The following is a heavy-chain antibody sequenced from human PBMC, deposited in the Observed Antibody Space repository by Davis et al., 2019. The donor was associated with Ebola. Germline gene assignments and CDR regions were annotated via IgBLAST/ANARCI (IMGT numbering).Heavy chain of an antibody. V-gene: IGHV4-59*08. D-gene: IGHD4-17*01. Sequence: GSLRLSCTVSGGSISSYYWSWIRQPPGKGLEWIGSIYHSGSTYYNPSLKSRVTISVDTSKNQFSLKLSSVTAADTAVYYCARHGGRGDYFVDIWGQGTMVTVSS. CDR1: GGSISSYY. CDR3: ARHGGRGDYFVDI. J-gene: IGHJ3*02. CDR2: IYHSGST.